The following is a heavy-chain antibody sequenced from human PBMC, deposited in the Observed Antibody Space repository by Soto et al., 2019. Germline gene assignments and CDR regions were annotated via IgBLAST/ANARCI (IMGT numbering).Heavy chain of an antibody. CDR1: GFTFSSYA. CDR2: MSSSGGST. V-gene: IGHV3-23*01. Sequence: EVQLLESGGGLVQPGGSLRLSCAASGFTFSSYAMTWVRQVPGKGLEWVSAMSSSGGSTYYGASVKGRFTISRDNSKNTLYLQMNSLRAEDTAVYYCAKGQNTATTGGDYWGQGTRVTVSS. CDR3: AKGQNTATTGGDY. J-gene: IGHJ4*02. D-gene: IGHD4-17*01.